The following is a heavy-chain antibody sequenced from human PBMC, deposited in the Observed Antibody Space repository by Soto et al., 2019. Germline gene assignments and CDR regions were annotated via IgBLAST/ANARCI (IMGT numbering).Heavy chain of an antibody. CDR1: GGSISSGGYY. Sequence: QVQLQESGPGLVKPSQTLSLTCTVSGGSISSGGYYWSWIRQHPGKGLEWIGYIYYSGSTYYNPSPKNRVTISVDTSQNQFSLKLSSVTAADTAVYYCARDLLDYYDSSGFHHYYYYYGMDVWGQGTTVTVSS. V-gene: IGHV4-31*03. CDR3: ARDLLDYYDSSGFHHYYYYYGMDV. J-gene: IGHJ6*02. D-gene: IGHD3-22*01. CDR2: IYYSGST.